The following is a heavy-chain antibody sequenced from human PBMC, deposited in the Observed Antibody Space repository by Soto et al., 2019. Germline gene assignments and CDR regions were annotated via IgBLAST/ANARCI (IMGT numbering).Heavy chain of an antibody. Sequence: GASVKVSCKASEYTFTSYAIHWVRQAPGQRLEWMGWSTAGDGNTKYSQKFQGRVAISRDTSASTVYMELSSLRSEDTAVYYCARSLDYYYYYMDVWGKGTTVTVSS. CDR3: ARSLDYYYYYMDV. J-gene: IGHJ6*03. V-gene: IGHV1-3*01. CDR1: EYTFTSYA. CDR2: STAGDGNT.